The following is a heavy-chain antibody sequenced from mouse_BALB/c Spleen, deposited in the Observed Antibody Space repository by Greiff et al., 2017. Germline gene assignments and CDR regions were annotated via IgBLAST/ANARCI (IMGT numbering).Heavy chain of an antibody. CDR3: AREDYGNGAWFAY. Sequence: VKLVESGPGLVAPSQSLSITCTVSGFSLTSYGVHWVRQPPGKGLEWLGVIWAGGSTNYNSALMSRLSISKDNSKSQVFLKMNSLQTDDTAMYYCAREDYGNGAWFAYWGQGTLVTVSA. J-gene: IGHJ3*01. CDR2: IWAGGST. CDR1: GFSLTSYG. V-gene: IGHV2-9*02. D-gene: IGHD2-1*01.